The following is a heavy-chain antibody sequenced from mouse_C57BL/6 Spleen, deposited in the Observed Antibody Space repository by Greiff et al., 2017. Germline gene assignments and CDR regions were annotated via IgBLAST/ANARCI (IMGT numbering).Heavy chain of an antibody. D-gene: IGHD2-4*01. CDR2: ISSGSSTI. CDR3: ARGDEYDGGYFDV. CDR1: GFTFSDYG. V-gene: IGHV5-17*01. J-gene: IGHJ1*03. Sequence: EVMLVESGGGLVKPGGSLKLSCAASGFTFSDYGMHWVRQAPEKGLEWVAYISSGSSTIYYADTVKGRFTISRDNAKNTLFLQMTSLRSEDTAMYYCARGDEYDGGYFDVWGTGTTVTVSS.